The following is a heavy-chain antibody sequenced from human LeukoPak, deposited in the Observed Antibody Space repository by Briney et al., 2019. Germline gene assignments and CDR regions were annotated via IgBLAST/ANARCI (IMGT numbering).Heavy chain of an antibody. CDR3: ARDHVYAVDY. D-gene: IGHD2/OR15-2a*01. CDR1: GFSFSSYS. CDR2: ISGDGNAK. Sequence: GGSLRLSCAASGFSFSSYSINGVRQAPGKGLEWVSYISGDGNAKHYTDSVKGRFTVSRDNAKNALYLQMNSLRAEDTAVYFCARDHVYAVDYWGQGTLVTVSS. V-gene: IGHV3-48*01. J-gene: IGHJ4*02.